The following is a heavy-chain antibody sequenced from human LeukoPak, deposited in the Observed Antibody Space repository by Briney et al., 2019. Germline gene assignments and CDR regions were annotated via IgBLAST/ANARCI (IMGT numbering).Heavy chain of an antibody. J-gene: IGHJ5*02. CDR3: ARDEDRGWFDP. CDR1: GDFISSGYY. Sequence: PSETLSLTCTVSGDFISSGYYWGWIRQPPGKGLEWIGSIYHSGSTYYNPSFKSRVTISVHTSRTQFSLKLSSVTAADTAVYYCARDEDRGWFDPWGQGTLVTVSS. CDR2: IYHSGST. V-gene: IGHV4-38-2*02.